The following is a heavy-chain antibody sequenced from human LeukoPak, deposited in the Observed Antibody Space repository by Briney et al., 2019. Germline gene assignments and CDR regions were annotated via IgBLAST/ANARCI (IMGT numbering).Heavy chain of an antibody. CDR1: CYSIARGYY. V-gene: IGHV4-38-2*02. Sequence: SETLSLTCNVSCYSIARGYYWGWIRPPPGKGLEWIGSIYRDGTTTYNPSLKSRVTISVDTSKNQFSLKLTSVTAADTAVYYCARDNRYCNGGYCSNWFDPWGQGTLVTVSS. CDR2: IYRDGTT. D-gene: IGHD2-15*01. CDR3: ARDNRYCNGGYCSNWFDP. J-gene: IGHJ5*02.